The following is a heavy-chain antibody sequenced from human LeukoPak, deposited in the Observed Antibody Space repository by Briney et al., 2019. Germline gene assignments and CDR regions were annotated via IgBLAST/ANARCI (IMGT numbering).Heavy chain of an antibody. D-gene: IGHD3-3*01. J-gene: IGHJ6*03. CDR1: GGSFSGYY. CDR3: ARGLMEGYMDV. V-gene: IGHV4-34*01. Sequence: PSETLSLTCAVYGGSFSGYYRSWIRQPPGKGLEWIGEINHSGSTNYNPSLKSRVTISVDTSKNQFSLKLSSVTAADTAVYYCARGLMEGYMDVWGKGTTVTVSS. CDR2: INHSGST.